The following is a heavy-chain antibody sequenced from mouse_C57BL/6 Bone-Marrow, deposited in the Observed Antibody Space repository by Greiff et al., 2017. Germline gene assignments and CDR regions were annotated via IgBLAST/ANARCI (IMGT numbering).Heavy chain of an antibody. CDR2: ISYDGSN. J-gene: IGHJ4*01. CDR3: ARENYSNFLAMDY. D-gene: IGHD2-5*01. CDR1: GYSITSGYY. Sequence: EVKLVESGPGLVKPSQSLSLTCSVTGYSITSGYYWNWIRQFPGNKLEWMGYISYDGSNNYNPSLKNRISITRDTSKNQFFLKLNSVTTEDTATYYCARENYSNFLAMDYWGQGTSVTVSS. V-gene: IGHV3-6*01.